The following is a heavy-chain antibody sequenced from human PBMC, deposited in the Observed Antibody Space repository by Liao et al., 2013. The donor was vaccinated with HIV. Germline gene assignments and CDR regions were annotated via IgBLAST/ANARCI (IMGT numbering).Heavy chain of an antibody. CDR2: IYYGGSA. CDR3: ARDRYGSGSYNY. Sequence: QLQLQESGPGLVKPSETLSLTCTVSGGSISSSSYYWGWIRQPPGKGLEWIGTIYYGGSAYYNPSLKSRVTISVDTSKKQFSLKLTSVTAADTALYYCARDRYGSGSYNYWGQGTLVTVSS. D-gene: IGHD3-10*01. J-gene: IGHJ4*02. CDR1: GGSISSSSYY. V-gene: IGHV4-39*07.